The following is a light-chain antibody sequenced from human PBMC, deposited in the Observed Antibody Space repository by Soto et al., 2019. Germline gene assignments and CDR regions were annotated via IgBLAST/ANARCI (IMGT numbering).Light chain of an antibody. CDR2: AAS. J-gene: IGKJ4*01. Sequence: DIQMTQSPSSLSASVGDRVTITCRASQDISNYLAWYQQKPGKVPKLLIYAASTLQSGVPSRFSGSGSGTDYTLTISSLQPEDVATYYCQKYNSPPLTLGGGTKVDIK. CDR3: QKYNSPPLT. CDR1: QDISNY. V-gene: IGKV1-27*01.